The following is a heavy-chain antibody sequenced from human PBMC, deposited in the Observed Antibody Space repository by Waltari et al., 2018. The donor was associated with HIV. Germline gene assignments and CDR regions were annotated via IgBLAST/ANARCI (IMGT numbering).Heavy chain of an antibody. CDR3: ARGYSSSRWIPLYH. CDR1: GFTVANCG. D-gene: IGHD6-6*01. CDR2: FWSDGVEI. J-gene: IGHJ4*02. Sequence: QVQLVESGGGAVQPGTSLTLSCAVSGFTVANCGIHWVRQSPGKGLEWLAVFWSDGVEISYADSVKGRFTISKDSSQKTLYLHLTSLRAEDTALYYCARGYSSSRWIPLYHWGRGTLVTVSS. V-gene: IGHV3-33*01.